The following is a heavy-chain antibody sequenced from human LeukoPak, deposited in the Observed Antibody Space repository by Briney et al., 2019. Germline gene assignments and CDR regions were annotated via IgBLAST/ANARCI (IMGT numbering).Heavy chain of an antibody. CDR1: GFTFSSYA. CDR3: ARDLTGLYYFDY. V-gene: IGHV3-30-3*01. CDR2: ISYDGSNK. D-gene: IGHD1-20*01. Sequence: GRSPRLSCAASGFTFSSYAMHWVRQAPGKGLEWVAVISYDGSNKYYADSVKGRFTISRDNSKNTLYLQMNSLRAEDTAVYYCARDLTGLYYFDYWGQGTLVTVSS. J-gene: IGHJ4*02.